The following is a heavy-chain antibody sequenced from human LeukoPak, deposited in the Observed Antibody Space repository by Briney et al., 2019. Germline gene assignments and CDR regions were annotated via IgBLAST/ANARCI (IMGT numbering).Heavy chain of an antibody. D-gene: IGHD4-23*01. Sequence: GGSLRLSCAASGFTFGSYGMHWVRQAPGKGLEWVTFIRSDGSNKYYADSVKGRFTISRDNSKNTLYLQMNTLIADDTAVYYCARDGDTVLTRGYYYYMDVWGKGTTVTVSS. J-gene: IGHJ6*03. CDR1: GFTFGSYG. CDR3: ARDGDTVLTRGYYYYMDV. CDR2: IRSDGSNK. V-gene: IGHV3-30*02.